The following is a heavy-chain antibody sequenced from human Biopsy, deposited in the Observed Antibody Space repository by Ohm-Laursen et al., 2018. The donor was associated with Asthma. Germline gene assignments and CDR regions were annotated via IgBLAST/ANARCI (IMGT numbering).Heavy chain of an antibody. V-gene: IGHV3-11*01. CDR2: ISSSGSTI. J-gene: IGHJ4*02. Sequence: SLRLSCAASGFTFSDYYMSWIRQAPGKGLEWVSYISSSGSTIYYADSVKGRFTISRDNAKNSLYLQMNSLRAEDTAVNYCAREGVNYYDSSGYLEYWGQGTLVTVSS. D-gene: IGHD3-22*01. CDR3: AREGVNYYDSSGYLEY. CDR1: GFTFSDYY.